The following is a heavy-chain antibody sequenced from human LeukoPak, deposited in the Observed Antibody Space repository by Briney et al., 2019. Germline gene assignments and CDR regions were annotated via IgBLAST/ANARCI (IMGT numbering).Heavy chain of an antibody. CDR3: ARVAVAAAGNWFDP. CDR2: ISAYNGNT. J-gene: IGHJ5*02. D-gene: IGHD6-13*01. Sequence: GASVKVSCKASGYTFTSFGISWARQAPGQGLEWMGWISAYNGNTNYAQKLQGRVTMTTDTSTSTAYMELRSLRSDDTAVYYCARVAVAAAGNWFDPWGQGTLVTVSS. V-gene: IGHV1-18*04. CDR1: GYTFTSFG.